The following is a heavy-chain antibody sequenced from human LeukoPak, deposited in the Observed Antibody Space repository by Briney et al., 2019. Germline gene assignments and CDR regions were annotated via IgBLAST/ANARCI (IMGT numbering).Heavy chain of an antibody. CDR1: GYSISSGYY. Sequence: SETLSLTCAVSGYSISSGYYWGWIRQPPGKGLERIGSIYHSGSTYYNPSLKSRVTISVDTSKNQFSLKLSSVTAADTAVYYCARSPDIIVVPAAYFDYWGQGTLVTVSS. D-gene: IGHD2-2*01. J-gene: IGHJ4*02. V-gene: IGHV4-38-2*01. CDR3: ARSPDIIVVPAAYFDY. CDR2: IYHSGST.